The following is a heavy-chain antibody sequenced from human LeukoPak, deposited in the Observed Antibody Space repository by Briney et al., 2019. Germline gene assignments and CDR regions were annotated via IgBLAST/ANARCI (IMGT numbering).Heavy chain of an antibody. CDR1: GFTFSSYW. CDR3: ARDFVVGDYVAAYFDY. D-gene: IGHD4-17*01. CDR2: IKQDGSEK. Sequence: PVGSLRLSCAASGFTFSSYWMSWVRQAPGKGLEWVANIKQDGSEKYYVDSVKGRFTISRDNAKNSLYLQMNSLRAEDTAVYYCARDFVVGDYVAAYFDYWGQGTLVTVSS. J-gene: IGHJ4*02. V-gene: IGHV3-7*01.